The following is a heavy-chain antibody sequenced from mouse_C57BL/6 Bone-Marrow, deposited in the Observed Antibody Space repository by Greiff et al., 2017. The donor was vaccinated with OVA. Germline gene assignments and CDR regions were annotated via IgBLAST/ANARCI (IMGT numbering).Heavy chain of an antibody. V-gene: IGHV1-64*01. Sequence: QVQLKQPGAELVKPGASVKLSCKASGYTFTSYWMHWVKQRPGQGLEWIGMIHPNSGSTNYNEKFKSKATLTVDKSSSTAYMQLSSLTSEDSAVYYCARRRNWVYFDYWGQGTTLTVSS. J-gene: IGHJ2*01. D-gene: IGHD4-1*01. CDR2: IHPNSGST. CDR1: GYTFTSYW. CDR3: ARRRNWVYFDY.